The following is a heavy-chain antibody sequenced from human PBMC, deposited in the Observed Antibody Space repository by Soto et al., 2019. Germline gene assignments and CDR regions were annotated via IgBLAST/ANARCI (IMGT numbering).Heavy chain of an antibody. D-gene: IGHD4-17*01. V-gene: IGHV3-23*01. CDR3: AKCQVVTGVSGWCNYGDP. Sequence: EVQLLESGGDLVQPGGSLRLSCAASGFTLSTYAMNWVRQAPGKGLEWVSAIRENSGSTDYADSVKGRFTISRDNSKNTLYLQMNSLSADDTAVYYCAKCQVVTGVSGWCNYGDPWGQGTLVTVSS. CDR1: GFTLSTYA. J-gene: IGHJ5*02. CDR2: IRENSGST.